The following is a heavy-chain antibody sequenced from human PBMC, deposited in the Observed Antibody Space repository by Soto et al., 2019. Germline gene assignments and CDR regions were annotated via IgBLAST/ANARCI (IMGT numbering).Heavy chain of an antibody. CDR2: IIPLFGTP. CDR3: ARDRDDYGSGNYYNRIDF. CDR1: VGIFSTYA. V-gene: IGHV1-69*01. Sequence: QVQLVQSGAEVKKPGSSVKVSCKASVGIFSTYAISWLRQAPGQGLEWMGGIIPLFGTPNYAQRFQGRVTITADESTSTAYMKRSRLRSEDTAVYYCARDRDDYGSGNYYNRIDFWGQGTLVTVSS. J-gene: IGHJ4*02. D-gene: IGHD3-10*01.